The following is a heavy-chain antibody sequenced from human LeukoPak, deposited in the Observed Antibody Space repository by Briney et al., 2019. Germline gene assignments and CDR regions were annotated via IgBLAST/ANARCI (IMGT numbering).Heavy chain of an antibody. J-gene: IGHJ4*02. CDR1: GGTFSGYY. V-gene: IGHV4-34*01. Sequence: SETLSLTCAVYGGTFSGYYWSWIRQPPGKGLEWIGEINHSGSTNYNPSLKSRVTISVDTSKNQFSLKLSSVTAADTAVYYCARAKRVGQPGPVDYWGQGTLVTVSS. CDR2: INHSGST. CDR3: ARAKRVGQPGPVDY. D-gene: IGHD1-1*01.